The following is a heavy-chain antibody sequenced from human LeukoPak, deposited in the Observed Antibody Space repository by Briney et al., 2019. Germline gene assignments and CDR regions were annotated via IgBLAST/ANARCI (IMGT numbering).Heavy chain of an antibody. Sequence: PGGSLRLSCAASGFTFSNFWMTWVRQAPGKGLEWVSSISSSSSYIYYADSVKGRFTISRDNAKNSLYLQMNSLRAEDTAVYYCARDLRRYGSLSVISYFGAFDIWGQGTMVTVSS. J-gene: IGHJ3*02. CDR1: GFTFSNFW. V-gene: IGHV3-21*01. D-gene: IGHD1-26*01. CDR3: ARDLRRYGSLSVISYFGAFDI. CDR2: ISSSSSYI.